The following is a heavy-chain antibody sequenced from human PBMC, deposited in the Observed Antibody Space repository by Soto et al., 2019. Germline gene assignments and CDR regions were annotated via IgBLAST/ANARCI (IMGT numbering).Heavy chain of an antibody. CDR1: GGALSSRA. V-gene: IGHV1-69*01. Sequence: GAPVEVSWKASGGALSSRAISWVQQETGKGLEWMGGISPIFGTANSAQKFQGRVTITADASTSTAYMELRSLRSEDTAGYHCATIAVAGTTLPGYWAQ. CDR3: ATIAVAGTTLPGY. CDR2: ISPIFGTA. J-gene: IGHJ4*02. D-gene: IGHD6-19*01.